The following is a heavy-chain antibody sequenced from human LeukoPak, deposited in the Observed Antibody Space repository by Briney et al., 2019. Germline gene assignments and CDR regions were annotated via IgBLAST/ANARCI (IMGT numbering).Heavy chain of an antibody. CDR1: GFTFSNYA. D-gene: IGHD6-19*01. V-gene: IGHV3-30*04. J-gene: IGHJ4*02. Sequence: GGSLRLSCAASGFTFSNYAMHWVRQAPGKGLEWVAVISYDGSNKYYADSVKGRFTISRDNSKNTLYLQMNSLRVDDTAVYSCAKAGSGWDEYLDYWGQGTLVTVSS. CDR2: ISYDGSNK. CDR3: AKAGSGWDEYLDY.